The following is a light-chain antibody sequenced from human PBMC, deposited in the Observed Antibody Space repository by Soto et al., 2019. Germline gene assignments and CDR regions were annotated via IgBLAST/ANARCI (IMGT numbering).Light chain of an antibody. J-gene: IGKJ1*01. V-gene: IGKV3-20*01. CDR3: QQYEASLKT. Sequence: EIVLTQSPGTLSLSPGERATLSCRASQSISSSCLAWYQQKPGQAPRLLIYGASSRATGIPDRFSGSGSGTDFTLTISRLEPEDFAVYYCQQYEASLKTFGQGTKVDIK. CDR1: QSISSSC. CDR2: GAS.